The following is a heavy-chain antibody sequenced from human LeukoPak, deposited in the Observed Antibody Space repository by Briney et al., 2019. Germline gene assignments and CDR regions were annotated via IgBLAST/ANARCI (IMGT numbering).Heavy chain of an antibody. CDR3: ARVALDYGDYVWFDP. D-gene: IGHD4-17*01. J-gene: IGHJ5*02. CDR2: IYYSGST. CDR1: GGSISSYY. Sequence: SETLSLTCTVSGGSISSYYWSWIRQPPGKGLEWIGYIYYSGSTNYNPSLKSRVTISVDTSKNQFSLKLSSVTAADTAVYYCARVALDYGDYVWFDPWGQGTLVTVSS. V-gene: IGHV4-59*01.